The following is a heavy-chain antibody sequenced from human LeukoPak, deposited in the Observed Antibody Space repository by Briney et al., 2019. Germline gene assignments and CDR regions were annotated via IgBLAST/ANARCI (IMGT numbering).Heavy chain of an antibody. V-gene: IGHV3-7*01. CDR1: GFTFSTYW. CDR3: AKDYGGGVVVTLNWFDP. Sequence: PGGSLRLSCAASGFTFSTYWMSWVRQAPGKGLEWVANIKKDGSEKHYVDSVKGRFTISRDNSKNTLYLQMNSLRAEDTAVYYCAKDYGGGVVVTLNWFDPWGQGTLVTVSS. D-gene: IGHD3-22*01. J-gene: IGHJ5*02. CDR2: IKKDGSEK.